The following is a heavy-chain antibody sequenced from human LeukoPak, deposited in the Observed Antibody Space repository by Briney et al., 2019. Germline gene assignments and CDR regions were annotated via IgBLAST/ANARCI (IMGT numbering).Heavy chain of an antibody. J-gene: IGHJ4*02. CDR1: GFTFDDYA. D-gene: IGHD3-22*01. V-gene: IGHV3-9*01. Sequence: GRSLRLSCAASGFTFDDYAMHWARQAPGKGLEWVSGISWNSGSIGYADSVKGRFTISRDNSKNTLYLQMNSLRAEDTAVYYCAPRADYYDSSGMDYWGQGTLVTVSS. CDR3: APRADYYDSSGMDY. CDR2: ISWNSGSI.